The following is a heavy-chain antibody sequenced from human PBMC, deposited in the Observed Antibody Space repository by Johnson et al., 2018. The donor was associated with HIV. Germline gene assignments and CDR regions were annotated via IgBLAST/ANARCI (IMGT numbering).Heavy chain of an antibody. CDR2: ISYDGSNK. D-gene: IGHD2-8*01. CDR1: GFTFSSYA. CDR3: ARGKYCTNGVCYTKGAFDI. V-gene: IGHV3-30*04. Sequence: QMLLVESVGGVVQPGRSLRLSCAASGFTFSSYAMHWVRQAPGKGLEWVAVISYDGSNKYYADSVKGRFTISRDNSKNTLYLQMNSLRAEDTAVYYCARGKYCTNGVCYTKGAFDIWGQGTTVTVSS. J-gene: IGHJ3*02.